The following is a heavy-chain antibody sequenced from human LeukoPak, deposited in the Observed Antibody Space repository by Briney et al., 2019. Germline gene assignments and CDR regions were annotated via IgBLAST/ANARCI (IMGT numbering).Heavy chain of an antibody. CDR1: GFAFTEMS. CDR2: FDPESGER. V-gene: IGHV1-24*01. D-gene: IGHD3-3*01. J-gene: IGHJ5*02. CDR3: ADFGVVTHWFDP. Sequence: ASVKVSCKVSGFAFTEMSIHWVRQTPRKGLEWMGGFDPESGERVYAQSFRGRVTLSEGTSTDTAYMELSSLTSEDTAVYYCADFGVVTHWFDPWGQGTLVTVSS.